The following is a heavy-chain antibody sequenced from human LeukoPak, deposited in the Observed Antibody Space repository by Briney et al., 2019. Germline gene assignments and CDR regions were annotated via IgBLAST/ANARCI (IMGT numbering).Heavy chain of an antibody. D-gene: IGHD4-17*01. J-gene: IGHJ6*02. CDR3: ARSHMTTVTTYYYYGMDV. V-gene: IGHV4-59*01. Sequence: SETLSLTCTVSGGPISSYYWSWIRQPPGKGLEWIGYIYYSGSTNYNPSLKSRVTISVDTSKNQFSLKLSSVTAADTAVYYCARSHMTTVTTYYYYGMDVWGQGTTVTVSS. CDR2: IYYSGST. CDR1: GGPISSYY.